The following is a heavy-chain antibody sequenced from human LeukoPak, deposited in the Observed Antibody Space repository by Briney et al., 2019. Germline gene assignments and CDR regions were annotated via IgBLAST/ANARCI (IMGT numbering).Heavy chain of an antibody. J-gene: IGHJ4*02. D-gene: IGHD6-13*01. CDR1: GGSFSGYY. Sequence: SETPSLTCAVYGGSFSGYYWSWIRQPPGKGLEWIGSIYYSGSTYYNPSLKSRVTISVDTSKNQFSLKLNSVTAADTAVYYCARQRDILPTYTSSWYFDYWGQGTLVTISS. CDR3: ARQRDILPTYTSSWYFDY. V-gene: IGHV4-34*01. CDR2: IYYSGST.